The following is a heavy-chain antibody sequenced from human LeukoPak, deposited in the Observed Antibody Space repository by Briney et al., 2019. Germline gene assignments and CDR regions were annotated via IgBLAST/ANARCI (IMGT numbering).Heavy chain of an antibody. Sequence: GGSLRLSCAASGFTFSSNAMSWVRQAPGKGLEWVSAISGSGGGTFYADSVKGRFTISRDNSKNTLYLQMNSLRAEDTAVFYCAKSLLDYDSSGPVDYWGLGTLVIVSS. CDR2: ISGSGGGT. J-gene: IGHJ4*02. CDR1: GFTFSSNA. CDR3: AKSLLDYDSSGPVDY. D-gene: IGHD3-22*01. V-gene: IGHV3-23*01.